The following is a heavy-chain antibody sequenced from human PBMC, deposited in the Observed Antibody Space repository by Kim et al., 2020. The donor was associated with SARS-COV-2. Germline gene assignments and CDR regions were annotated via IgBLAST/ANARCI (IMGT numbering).Heavy chain of an antibody. V-gene: IGHV3-7*01. Sequence: GGSLRLSCAASGFTFSSYWMSWVRQAPGKGLEWVANIKQDGSEKYYVDSVKGRFTISRDNAKNSLYLQMNSLRAEDTAVYYCARVEYSSSSGPSTQTYYYYYYMDVWGKGTTVTVSS. CDR3: ARVEYSSSSGPSTQTYYYYYYMDV. D-gene: IGHD6-6*01. CDR1: GFTFSSYW. J-gene: IGHJ6*03. CDR2: IKQDGSEK.